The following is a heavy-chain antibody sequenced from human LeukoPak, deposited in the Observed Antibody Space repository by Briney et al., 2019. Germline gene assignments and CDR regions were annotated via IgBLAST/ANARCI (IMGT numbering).Heavy chain of an antibody. Sequence: GASVKVSCKASGGTFSSYAISWVRQAPGQGLEWMGRIIPILGIANYAQKFLGRVTITADKSTSTAYMELSSLRSEDTAVYYCASSYGLREPWGQGTLVTVSS. CDR3: ASSYGLREP. V-gene: IGHV1-69*04. CDR1: GGTFSSYA. CDR2: IIPILGIA. D-gene: IGHD3-16*01. J-gene: IGHJ5*02.